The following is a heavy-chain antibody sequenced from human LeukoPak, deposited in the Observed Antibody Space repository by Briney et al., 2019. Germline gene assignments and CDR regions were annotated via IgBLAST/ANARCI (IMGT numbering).Heavy chain of an antibody. CDR2: ISAYNGNT. V-gene: IGHV1-18*01. D-gene: IGHD3-10*01. CDR3: ALYYYGSGSYYNVSPAFDI. Sequence: ASVKVSCKASGYTFTSYDISWVRQAPGQGLEWMGWISAYNGNTNYAQKLQGRVTMTTDTSTSTAYMELRSLRSDDTAVYYCALYYYGSGSYYNVSPAFDIWGQGTMVTVSS. J-gene: IGHJ3*02. CDR1: GYTFTSYD.